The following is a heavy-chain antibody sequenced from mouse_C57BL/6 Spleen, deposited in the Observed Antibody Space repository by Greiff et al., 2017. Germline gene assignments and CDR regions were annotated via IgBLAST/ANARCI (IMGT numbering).Heavy chain of an antibody. CDR3: ARKLGREYAMDY. J-gene: IGHJ4*01. Sequence: EVQRVESGGGLVKPGRSLTLSCAASGFTFSDYGMHWVRQAPEKELEWVAYISSGSSTIYYSDTVKGRFTISRDNANNTLFLQMTSLRSEDTAMYYCARKLGREYAMDYWGQGTSVTVSS. CDR1: GFTFSDYG. V-gene: IGHV5-17*01. CDR2: ISSGSSTI. D-gene: IGHD4-1*01.